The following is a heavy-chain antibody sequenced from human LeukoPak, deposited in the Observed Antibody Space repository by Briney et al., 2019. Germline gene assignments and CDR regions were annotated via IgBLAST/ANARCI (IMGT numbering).Heavy chain of an antibody. CDR3: ARGSYYYGSGSYLY. Sequence: ASVKVSCKASGYPFTSYGINWVRQAPGQGLEWMGWINPNSGGTNYAQKFQGRVTMTRDTSISTAYMELSRLRSDDTAVYYCARGSYYYGSGSYLYWGQGTLVTVSS. CDR1: GYPFTSYG. D-gene: IGHD3-10*01. CDR2: INPNSGGT. J-gene: IGHJ4*02. V-gene: IGHV1-2*02.